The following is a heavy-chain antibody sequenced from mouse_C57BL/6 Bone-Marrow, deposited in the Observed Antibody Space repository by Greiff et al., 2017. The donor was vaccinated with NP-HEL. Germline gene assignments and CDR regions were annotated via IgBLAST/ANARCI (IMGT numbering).Heavy chain of an antibody. CDR3: ARHGDYGGYFDY. D-gene: IGHD2-4*01. CDR2: ISNGGGST. CDR1: GFTFSDYY. J-gene: IGHJ2*01. V-gene: IGHV5-12*01. Sequence: EVKLVESGGGLVQPGGSLKLSCAASGFTFSDYYMYWVHQTPEKRLEWVAYISNGGGSTYYPDTVKGRFTISRDNAKNTLYLQMSRLKSEDTAMYYCARHGDYGGYFDYWGQGTTLTVSS.